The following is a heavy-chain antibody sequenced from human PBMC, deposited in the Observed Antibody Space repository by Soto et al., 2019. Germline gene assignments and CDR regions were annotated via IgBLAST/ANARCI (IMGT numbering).Heavy chain of an antibody. D-gene: IGHD2-2*03. Sequence: XASLKISCKTSGYSLISYWVAWVRQKPGKGLEWMGTFYPGDSTSTYSPSFQGQVTISVDKSISTAYLHLSSLKASDTAMYYCARIIGYCRKNDCSWTFDIWGQGTTVTASS. V-gene: IGHV5-51*01. CDR3: ARIIGYCRKNDCSWTFDI. CDR1: GYSLISYW. CDR2: FYPGDSTS. J-gene: IGHJ3*02.